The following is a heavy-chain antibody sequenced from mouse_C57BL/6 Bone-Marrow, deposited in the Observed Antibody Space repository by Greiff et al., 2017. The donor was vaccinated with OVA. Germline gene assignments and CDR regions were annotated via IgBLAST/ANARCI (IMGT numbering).Heavy chain of an antibody. CDR2: INPNYGTT. J-gene: IGHJ1*03. Sequence: EVKLQQSGPELVKPGASVKISCKASGYSFTDYNMNWVKQSNGKSLEWIGVINPNYGTTSSNQKFKGKATLTVAQSSSTAYMQLNSLTSEDSAVYYCARPLYYGGYFDVWGTGTTVTVSS. CDR1: GYSFTDYN. V-gene: IGHV1-39*01. D-gene: IGHD1-1*01. CDR3: ARPLYYGGYFDV.